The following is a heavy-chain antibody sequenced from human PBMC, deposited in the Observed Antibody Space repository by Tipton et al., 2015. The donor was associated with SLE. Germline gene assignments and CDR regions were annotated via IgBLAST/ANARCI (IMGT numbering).Heavy chain of an antibody. J-gene: IGHJ4*02. CDR2: IDHSGST. CDR3: AKDYNYDYPDYN. V-gene: IGHV4-34*01. Sequence: TLSLTCAVSGGSFGGAYWTWIRQPPGKGLEWIGEIDHSGSTNYNPSLESRVTISIDKSRNQFSLKLNSVTAADTAVYYCAKDYNYDYPDYNWGQGTLVIVSS. D-gene: IGHD4-17*01. CDR1: GGSFGGAY.